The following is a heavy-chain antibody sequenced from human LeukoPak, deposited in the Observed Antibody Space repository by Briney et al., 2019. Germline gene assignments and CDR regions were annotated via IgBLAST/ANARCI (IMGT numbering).Heavy chain of an antibody. Sequence: PGGSLRLSCAASRFTFSSYSMNWVRQAPGKGLEWGSSISSSSSDIYYTDSVKGRFTISRDNAKNSLYLQMNSLRAEDTAVYYCAREWRYDILTGYYNVSDYWGQGTLVTVSS. CDR3: AREWRYDILTGYYNVSDY. CDR1: RFTFSSYS. D-gene: IGHD3-9*01. V-gene: IGHV3-21*01. J-gene: IGHJ4*02. CDR2: ISSSSSDI.